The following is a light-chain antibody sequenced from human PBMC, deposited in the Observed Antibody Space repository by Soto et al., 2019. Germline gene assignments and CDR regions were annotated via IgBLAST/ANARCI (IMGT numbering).Light chain of an antibody. J-gene: IGKJ2*01. Sequence: EIVLTQSPGTLSLSPGERATLSCRASQSVSSSYLAWYQQKPGQAPRLLIYGASSRATGIPARFSGSGSGTDFTLTISRLEPEDFAVYYCQQYGSSPLTCGQGTKLEIK. CDR3: QQYGSSPLT. V-gene: IGKV3-20*01. CDR2: GAS. CDR1: QSVSSSY.